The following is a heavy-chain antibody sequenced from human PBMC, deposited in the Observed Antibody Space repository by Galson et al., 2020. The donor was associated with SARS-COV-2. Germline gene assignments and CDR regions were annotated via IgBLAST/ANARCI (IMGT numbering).Heavy chain of an antibody. V-gene: IGHV3-72*01. Sequence: GGSLRLSCAVSGFTFSDHFLDWVRQAPGKGLEWIGRSRNKANSYTTEYAASVRGRFTISRDDTKNSLYLQMNSLKTEDTAVYYCARDSSGIRRCGTSAFYIWGQGTMVTVSS. CDR1: GFTFSDHF. D-gene: IGHD6-25*01. CDR2: SRNKANSYTT. CDR3: ARDSSGIRRCGTSAFYI. J-gene: IGHJ3*02.